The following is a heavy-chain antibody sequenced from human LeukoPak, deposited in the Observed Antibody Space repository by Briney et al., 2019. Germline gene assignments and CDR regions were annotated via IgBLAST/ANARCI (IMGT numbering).Heavy chain of an antibody. CDR3: ARSYYDFLTGYLDY. V-gene: IGHV4-39*07. CDR2: VFHGGST. J-gene: IGHJ4*02. D-gene: IGHD3-9*01. Sequence: SETLSLTCTASGGSIINNHYYWGWIRQPPGKGLEWIGHVFHGGSTYYNPSLESRVTISVDTSKNQFSLRLSSVTAADTAVYYCARSYYDFLTGYLDYWGQGTLVTVSS. CDR1: GGSIINNHYY.